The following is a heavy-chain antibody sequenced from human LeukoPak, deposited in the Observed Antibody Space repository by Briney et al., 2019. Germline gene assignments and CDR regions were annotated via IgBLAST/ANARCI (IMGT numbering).Heavy chain of an antibody. J-gene: IGHJ4*02. V-gene: IGHV3-23*01. D-gene: IGHD5-12*01. CDR1: GFTFSIYA. CDR2: ITGSGGST. Sequence: TGGSLRLSCAASGFTFSIYAMTWVRQALGKGLQWVSAITGSGGSTYYADSVRGRFTISRDNSKNTLYLRMNSLRAEDTAIYYCATLPRGPTGYVGYGGEDYWGQGTLVTVSS. CDR3: ATLPRGPTGYVGYGGEDY.